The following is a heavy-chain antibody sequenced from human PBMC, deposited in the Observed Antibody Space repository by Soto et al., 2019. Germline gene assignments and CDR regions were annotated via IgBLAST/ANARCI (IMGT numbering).Heavy chain of an antibody. CDR3: ARVILGSYYFDY. D-gene: IGHD3-10*01. CDR1: GYSFTNYW. Sequence: PGESLKISCKGSGYSFTNYWIAWVRQMPGKGLEWMGSIYPGDSDTRYSPSFEGQVTISADNSISTAYLQWSSLKASDTAMYYCARVILGSYYFDYWGQGTLVTVSS. CDR2: IYPGDSDT. J-gene: IGHJ4*02. V-gene: IGHV5-51*01.